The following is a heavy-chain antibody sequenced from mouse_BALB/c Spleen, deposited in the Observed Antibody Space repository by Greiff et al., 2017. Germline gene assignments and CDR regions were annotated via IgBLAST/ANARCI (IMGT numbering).Heavy chain of an antibody. CDR3: AKGSWLAY. CDR2: INPDNDGT. V-gene: IGHV1-14*01. J-gene: IGHJ3*01. Sequence: HLVESGPGLVKPGASVKMSCKASGYTFTSYVMHWVKQKPGQGLEWIGYINPDNDGTKYNEKFKGKATLNSDKSSSTAYMELSSLTSEDSAVYYCAKGSWLAYWGQGTLVTVSA. CDR1: GYTFTSYV.